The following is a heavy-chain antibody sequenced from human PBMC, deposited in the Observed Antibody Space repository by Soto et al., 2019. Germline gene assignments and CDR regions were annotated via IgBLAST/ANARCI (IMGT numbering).Heavy chain of an antibody. Sequence: SVKVSCKASGGTFSSYAISWVRQAPGQGLEWMGGIIPIFGTANYAQKFQGRVTITADESTSTAYMELSSLRSEDTAVYYCARGGIRGYSGYDSSDYYYYGMDVWGQGTTVTVSS. J-gene: IGHJ6*02. CDR1: GGTFSSYA. D-gene: IGHD5-12*01. CDR3: ARGGIRGYSGYDSSDYYYYGMDV. V-gene: IGHV1-69*13. CDR2: IIPIFGTA.